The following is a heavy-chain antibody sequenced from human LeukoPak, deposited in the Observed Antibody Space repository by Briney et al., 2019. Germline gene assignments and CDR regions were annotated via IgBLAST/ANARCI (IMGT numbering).Heavy chain of an antibody. CDR2: INPHSGGT. CDR1: GFTFSCHY. D-gene: IGHD1-1*01. Sequence: GASVKVSCKASGFTFSCHYIHWVRQAPGQGLEWMGYINPHSGGTSSPQKFQGRVTMTTDTSISAVYMELSSLTSDDTAMYYCVREGNDLLSKNFDYWGQGSLVTVSS. V-gene: IGHV1-2*02. CDR3: VREGNDLLSKNFDY. J-gene: IGHJ4*02.